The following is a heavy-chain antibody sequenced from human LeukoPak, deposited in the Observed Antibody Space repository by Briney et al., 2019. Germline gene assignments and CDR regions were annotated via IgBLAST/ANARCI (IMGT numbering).Heavy chain of an antibody. CDR1: GYTFTSYD. Sequence: ASVTVSCTASGYTFTSYDINWVRQAPGQGLEWMGWMNTNSGNTGYAQKFQGRVTMTRNTSISTAYMELSSLRSEDTAVYYCARGLLRYFDWFGYWGQGTLVTVSS. CDR2: MNTNSGNT. D-gene: IGHD3-9*01. CDR3: ARGLLRYFDWFGY. V-gene: IGHV1-8*01. J-gene: IGHJ4*02.